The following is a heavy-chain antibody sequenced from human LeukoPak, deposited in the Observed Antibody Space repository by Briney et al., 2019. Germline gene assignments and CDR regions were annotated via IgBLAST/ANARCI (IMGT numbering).Heavy chain of an antibody. J-gene: IGHJ3*01. D-gene: IGHD2-8*01. CDR2: INPDGTTT. Sequence: GGSLRLSCVASGFTFGNHFMHWVRQAPGKGLLWVSRINPDGTTTYHADSVKGRFTVSRDNADNALYLQMHNLRVEDTALYYCTRGLSMTQNAFDLWGPGTLVTVSS. CDR3: TRGLSMTQNAFDL. V-gene: IGHV3-74*01. CDR1: GFTFGNHF.